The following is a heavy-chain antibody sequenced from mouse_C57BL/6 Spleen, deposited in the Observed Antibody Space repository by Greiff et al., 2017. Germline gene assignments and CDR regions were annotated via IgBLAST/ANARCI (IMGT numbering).Heavy chain of an antibody. Sequence: QVQLQQSGAELARPGASVKLSCKASGYTFTSYGISWVKQRTGQGLEWIGEIYPRSGNTSYNEKFKGKATLTADKSSSTAYMELRSLTSEDSAVYFGARAGDGDDGYYAMDDWGQGTSVTVSA. V-gene: IGHV1-81*01. CDR2: IYPRSGNT. CDR3: ARAGDGDDGYYAMDD. J-gene: IGHJ4*01. CDR1: GYTFTSYG. D-gene: IGHD2-2*01.